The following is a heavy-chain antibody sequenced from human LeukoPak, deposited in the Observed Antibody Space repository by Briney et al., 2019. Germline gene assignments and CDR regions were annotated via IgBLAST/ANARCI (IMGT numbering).Heavy chain of an antibody. Sequence: GGSLRLSCAASGFTFSSYAMSWVRQAPGKGLEWVSAISGSGGSTYYADSVKGRFTISRDNSKNTLFLQMDSLRAEDTAVYYCASRPYSSNWYYFNFWGQGTLVTVSS. CDR1: GFTFSSYA. CDR2: ISGSGGST. J-gene: IGHJ4*02. D-gene: IGHD6-13*01. V-gene: IGHV3-23*01. CDR3: ASRPYSSNWYYFNF.